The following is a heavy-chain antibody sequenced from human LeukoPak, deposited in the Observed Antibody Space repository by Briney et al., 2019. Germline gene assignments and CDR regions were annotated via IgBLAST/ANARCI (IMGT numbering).Heavy chain of an antibody. CDR3: ARHLYRGRGRSSSDY. CDR2: IYPGDPET. V-gene: IGHV5-51*01. D-gene: IGHD6-6*01. J-gene: IGHJ4*02. CDR1: GYSFTSYH. Sequence: GESLKISCKGSGYSFTSYHIAWVRQMPGEGLEWMRIIYPGDPETTYSPSFQGQVTISADKSIDTAYLQWTSLNVSDTAIYYCARHLYRGRGRSSSDYWGQGTLVTVSS.